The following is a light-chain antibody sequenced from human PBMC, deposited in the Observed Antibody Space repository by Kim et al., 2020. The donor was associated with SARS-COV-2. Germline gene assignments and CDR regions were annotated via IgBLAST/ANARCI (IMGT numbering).Light chain of an antibody. CDR3: AAWDDSRNGYV. Sequence: GQRVTISRSGSCSNNRLYIVNRYQQVPRTAPKVLVNSNNQRPSGVPDRVSGSKSGTSASLAISGLQSDDEAEYYCAAWDDSRNGYVFGPGTKVTVL. CDR2: SNN. J-gene: IGLJ1*01. CDR1: CSNNRLYI. V-gene: IGLV1-44*01.